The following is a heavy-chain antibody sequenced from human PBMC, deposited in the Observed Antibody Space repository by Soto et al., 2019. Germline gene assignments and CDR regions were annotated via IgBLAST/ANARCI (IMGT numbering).Heavy chain of an antibody. CDR2: INHSGST. V-gene: IGHV4-59*11. CDR3: ARGPALGD. CDR1: GGSISSHY. J-gene: IGHJ4*02. D-gene: IGHD2-2*01. Sequence: QVQLQESGPGLVKPSETLSLTCTVSGGSISSHYWIWIRQPAGKGLEWIGEINHSGSTNYNPSLKSRVTISVDTSKNQFSLKLSSVTAADTAVYYCARGPALGDWGQGTLVTVSS.